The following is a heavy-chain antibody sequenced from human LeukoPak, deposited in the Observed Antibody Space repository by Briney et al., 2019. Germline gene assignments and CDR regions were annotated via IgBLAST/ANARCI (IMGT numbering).Heavy chain of an antibody. Sequence: ASETLSLTCTVSGGSISSYYWSWIRRPAGKGLEWIGRIYTSGSTNHNPSLKSRVTMSVDTSKNQFSLKLSSVTAADTAVYYCARDRRNGYNQDFDYWGQGTLVTVSS. CDR1: GGSISSYY. J-gene: IGHJ4*02. V-gene: IGHV4-4*07. CDR2: IYTSGST. D-gene: IGHD5-24*01. CDR3: ARDRRNGYNQDFDY.